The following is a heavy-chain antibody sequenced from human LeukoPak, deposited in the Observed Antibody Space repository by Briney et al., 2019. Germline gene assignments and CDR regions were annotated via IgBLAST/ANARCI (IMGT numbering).Heavy chain of an antibody. J-gene: IGHJ4*02. V-gene: IGHV3-9*01. CDR2: ISWNSGTI. Sequence: PGGSLRLSCAASGFAFDDFAMHWVRQAPGKGLEWVSGISWNSGTIGYADSVKGRFTISRDNAKNCLYLQMNSLRAEDTALFYCAKGSRWASSGFEYWGQGTLVTVSS. CDR1: GFAFDDFA. CDR3: AKGSRWASSGFEY. D-gene: IGHD6-19*01.